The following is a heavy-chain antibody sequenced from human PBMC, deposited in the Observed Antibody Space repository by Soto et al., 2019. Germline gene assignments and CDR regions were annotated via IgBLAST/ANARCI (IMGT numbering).Heavy chain of an antibody. Sequence: QVQLVQSGAEVKKPGASVKVSCKASGYTFTTYDISWVRQAPGQGLEWMGRISTYNGNTNYPQSLQGRLTMTTDTSTTTAYMELRSLRSDDTAVYYCARDPYHVLMVNAPNLYSMAVWCEGTTVTVST. CDR3: ARDPYHVLMVNAPNLYSMAV. CDR1: GYTFTTYD. D-gene: IGHD2-8*01. J-gene: IGHJ6*04. CDR2: ISTYNGNT. V-gene: IGHV1-18*01.